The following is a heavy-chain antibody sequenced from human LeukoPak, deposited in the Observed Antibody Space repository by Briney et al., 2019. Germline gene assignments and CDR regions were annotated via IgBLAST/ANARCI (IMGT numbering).Heavy chain of an antibody. V-gene: IGHV3-23*01. CDR1: GFTFSSYA. CDR3: ARVMVANWFDP. D-gene: IGHD3-10*01. Sequence: PGGSLRLSCAASGFTFSSYAMSWVRQARGKGLEWVSAISGRGDRTYYADSVKGRFTISRDNSKNTLYLQMNSLRAEDTAVYYCARVMVANWFDPWGQGTLVTVSS. J-gene: IGHJ5*02. CDR2: ISGRGDRT.